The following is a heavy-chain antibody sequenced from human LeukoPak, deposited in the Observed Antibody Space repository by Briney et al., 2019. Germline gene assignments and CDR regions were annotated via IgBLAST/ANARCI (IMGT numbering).Heavy chain of an antibody. J-gene: IGHJ4*02. D-gene: IGHD3-22*01. CDR2: IHYSGST. V-gene: IGHV4-39*07. CDR1: GGSISSSSYY. Sequence: SETLSLTCTVSGGSISSSSYYWGWIRQPPGKGLEWIGSIHYSGSTNSNPSLKSRVTMSVGTSKNQFSLKLSSVTAADTAVYYCARDQYYYDSSGYYVFDYWGQGTLVTVSS. CDR3: ARDQYYYDSSGYYVFDY.